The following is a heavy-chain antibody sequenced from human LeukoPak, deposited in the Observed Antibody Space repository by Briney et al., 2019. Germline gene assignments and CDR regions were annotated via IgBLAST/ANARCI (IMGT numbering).Heavy chain of an antibody. CDR1: GGSISSSDYY. CDR3: ARIDYYDSSGYYYGGFDY. D-gene: IGHD3-22*01. CDR2: INYSGST. J-gene: IGHJ4*02. Sequence: SETPSLTCTVSGGSISSSDYYWGWIRQPPGKGLEWIGTINYSGSTYYNPSLKSRVTIPVDTSKNQFSLKLSSVTASDTAVYYCARIDYYDSSGYYYGGFDYWGQGTLVTVSS. V-gene: IGHV4-39*01.